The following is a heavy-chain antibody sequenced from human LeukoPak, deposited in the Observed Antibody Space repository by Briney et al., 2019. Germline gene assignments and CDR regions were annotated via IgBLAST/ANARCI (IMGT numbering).Heavy chain of an antibody. Sequence: PSETLSLTCAVYGGSFSGYYWSWIRQPPGKGLEWIGEINHSGSTNYNPSLKSRVTISVDTSKNQFSLKLSSVTAADTAVYYCARDRRDVTYYYDSSGYRPPDAFDIWGQGTMVTVSS. CDR1: GGSFSGYY. CDR3: ARDRRDVTYYYDSSGYRPPDAFDI. J-gene: IGHJ3*02. V-gene: IGHV4-34*01. CDR2: INHSGST. D-gene: IGHD3-22*01.